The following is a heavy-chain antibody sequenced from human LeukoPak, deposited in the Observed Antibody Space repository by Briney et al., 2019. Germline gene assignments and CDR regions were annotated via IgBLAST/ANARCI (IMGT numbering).Heavy chain of an antibody. CDR1: GFTFSSYW. D-gene: IGHD2-21*01. Sequence: GGSRRLSCAASGFTFSSYWMNWVRQAPGKGLEWVANIKQDGSERYNVDSVKGRFTISRDNAKKLLSLQMNSLRGDDTAVYYCARGWQGMWFFDQWGQGTLVTVAS. CDR2: IKQDGSER. J-gene: IGHJ4*02. CDR3: ARGWQGMWFFDQ. V-gene: IGHV3-7*05.